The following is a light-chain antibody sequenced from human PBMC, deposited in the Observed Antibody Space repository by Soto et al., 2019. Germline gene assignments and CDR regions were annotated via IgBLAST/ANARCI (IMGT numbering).Light chain of an antibody. CDR1: QSVCSRC. J-gene: IGKJ1*01. Sequence: ETVLTQSPGTLSLSPGERVTLSCRASQSVCSRCFAWYQQKPGQSPRLLIYGASTRATGIPDRFSGSGSGTDFTLTISRVEPEDFAVYYCQHYGTTPWTFGQGTKVGIK. CDR3: QHYGTTPWT. V-gene: IGKV3-20*01. CDR2: GAS.